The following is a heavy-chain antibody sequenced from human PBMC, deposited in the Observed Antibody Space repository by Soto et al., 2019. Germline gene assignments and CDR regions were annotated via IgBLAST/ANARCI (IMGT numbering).Heavy chain of an antibody. D-gene: IGHD5-18*01. J-gene: IGHJ6*02. Sequence: PSQTLSLTCAISGDRVSSDSAAWNWIRQSPSRGLEWLGRMQFKSKWYNDYATSLRGRITMNADTSKNQFSLHLSSVTPEDTATYYCARGSDSSGFSNYFGMDVWGQGTTVTVSS. CDR1: GDRVSSDSAA. V-gene: IGHV6-1*01. CDR3: ARGSDSSGFSNYFGMDV. CDR2: MQFKSKWYN.